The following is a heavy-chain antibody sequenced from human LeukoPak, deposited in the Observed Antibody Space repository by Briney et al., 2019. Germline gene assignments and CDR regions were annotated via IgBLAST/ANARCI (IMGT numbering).Heavy chain of an antibody. CDR3: ARHGSESILFDY. CDR1: GGSISSYY. CDR2: IYYSGST. Sequence: SGTLSLTCTVSGGSISSYYWSWIRQPPGKGLEWIRYIYYSGSTNYNPSLKSRVTISVDTSKNQFSLKLSSVTAADTAVYYCARHGSESILFDYWGQGTLVTVSS. J-gene: IGHJ4*02. V-gene: IGHV4-59*08. D-gene: IGHD3-10*01.